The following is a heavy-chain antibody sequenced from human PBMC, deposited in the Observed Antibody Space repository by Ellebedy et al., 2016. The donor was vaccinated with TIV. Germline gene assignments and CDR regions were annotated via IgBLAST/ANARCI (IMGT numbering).Heavy chain of an antibody. CDR1: GYTFTAYY. D-gene: IGHD3-9*01. CDR3: ARSPILTGYSYFDL. CDR2: INPDSGGT. Sequence: ASVKVSCKASGYTFTAYYMHWVRQAPGQGLEWMGWINPDSGGTNFAQKFQGRVTMTRDTSINTAYMQLSRLESDDTATYYCARSPILTGYSYFDLWGQGTQVTVSS. V-gene: IGHV1-2*02. J-gene: IGHJ4*02.